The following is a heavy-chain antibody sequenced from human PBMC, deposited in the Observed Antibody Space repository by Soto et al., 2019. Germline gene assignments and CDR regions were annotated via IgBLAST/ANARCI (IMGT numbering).Heavy chain of an antibody. Sequence: GESLKISCKGFGYRFTSYWIGWVRQMLGKGLEWMGIIYSGDSDTRYSPSFQGQVTISADKSISTAYLQWSSLKASDTAMYYCARAVRITVAVSPDYWGQGTLVTVTS. CDR1: GYRFTSYW. CDR3: ARAVRITVAVSPDY. D-gene: IGHD6-19*01. V-gene: IGHV5-51*01. CDR2: IYSGDSDT. J-gene: IGHJ4*02.